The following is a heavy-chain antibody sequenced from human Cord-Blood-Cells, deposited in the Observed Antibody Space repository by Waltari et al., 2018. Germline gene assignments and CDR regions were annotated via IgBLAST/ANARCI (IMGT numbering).Heavy chain of an antibody. D-gene: IGHD3-16*01. CDR2: IIPILCIA. J-gene: IGHJ2*01. Sequence: QVQLVQSGAEVKKPGSSVKVSCKASGGTFSSYAISWVRQAPGQGLEWMGRIIPILCIANYAQKFQGRGTITADKSTSTAYMELSSLRSEDTAVYYCARALGGFKSAAPAFDLWGRGTLVTVSS. V-gene: IGHV1-69*09. CDR1: GGTFSSYA. CDR3: ARALGGFKSAAPAFDL.